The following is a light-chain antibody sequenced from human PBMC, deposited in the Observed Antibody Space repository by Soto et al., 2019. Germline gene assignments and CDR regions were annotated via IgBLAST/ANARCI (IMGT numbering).Light chain of an antibody. CDR2: SAS. CDR1: QSVSSNY. V-gene: IGKV3-20*01. Sequence: LTQSPGTLSLSPGERATLSCRASQSVSSNYLAWYQQKPGQAPRLLIYSASSRATGIPDRFSGSGSGADFTLTISGLEHEDFAVYYCQQYGSSPFTFGPGTKVDIK. CDR3: QQYGSSPFT. J-gene: IGKJ3*01.